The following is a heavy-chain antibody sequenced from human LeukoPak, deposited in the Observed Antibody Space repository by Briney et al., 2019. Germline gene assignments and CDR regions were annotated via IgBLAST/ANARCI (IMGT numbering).Heavy chain of an antibody. Sequence: GGSLRLSCAASGFTFSSYSMNWVRQAPGKGLEWVSSISSSSSYIYYADSVKGRFTISRDNAKNSLYLQMNSLRAEDTAVYYCARHDSSAQGDFQHWGQGTLVTVSS. CDR1: GFTFSSYS. J-gene: IGHJ1*01. CDR2: ISSSSSYI. V-gene: IGHV3-21*01. D-gene: IGHD3-22*01. CDR3: ARHDSSAQGDFQH.